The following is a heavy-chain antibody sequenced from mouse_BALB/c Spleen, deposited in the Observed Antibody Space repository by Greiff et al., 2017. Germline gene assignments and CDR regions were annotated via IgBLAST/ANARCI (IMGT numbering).Heavy chain of an antibody. J-gene: IGHJ1*01. D-gene: IGHD1-1*01. V-gene: IGHV5-9*03. Sequence: EVKLMESGGGLVKPGGSLKLSCAASGFTFTSYSMSWVRQTPGKRLEWVATISSGGGNTYYPDSVKGRSTISRDNATNNLYLQMSSLRSEDTALYYCARYSTAVVATHRYIDVWGEGTTVTVSS. CDR3: ARYSTAVVATHRYIDV. CDR2: ISSGGGNT. CDR1: GFTFTSYS.